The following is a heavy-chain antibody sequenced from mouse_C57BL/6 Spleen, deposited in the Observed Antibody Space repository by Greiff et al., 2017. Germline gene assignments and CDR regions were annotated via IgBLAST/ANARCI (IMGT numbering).Heavy chain of an antibody. CDR1: GYTFTSYW. CDR2: IDPSDSYT. J-gene: IGHJ4*01. Sequence: QVQLQQPGAELVRPGTSVKLSCKASGYTFTSYWMHWVKQRPGQGLEWIGVIDPSDSYTNYNQKFKGKATLTVDTSSSTAYMQLSSLTSEDSAVYYCARRRYSNYDAMDYWGQGTSVTVSS. V-gene: IGHV1-59*01. D-gene: IGHD2-5*01. CDR3: ARRRYSNYDAMDY.